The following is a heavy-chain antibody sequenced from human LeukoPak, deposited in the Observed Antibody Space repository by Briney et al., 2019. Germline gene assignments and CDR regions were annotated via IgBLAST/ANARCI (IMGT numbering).Heavy chain of an antibody. J-gene: IGHJ5*02. Sequence: SETLSLTCAVSGYSISSGHYWGWIRQPPGKGLEWIGSLHHSGSTYYNPSLNSRVTMSVDTSKNQFSLKLSSVTAADTAVYYCARDREAVANWGYDWFDPWGQGTLVTVSS. CDR3: ARDREAVANWGYDWFDP. D-gene: IGHD7-27*01. CDR1: GYSISSGHY. V-gene: IGHV4-38-2*02. CDR2: LHHSGST.